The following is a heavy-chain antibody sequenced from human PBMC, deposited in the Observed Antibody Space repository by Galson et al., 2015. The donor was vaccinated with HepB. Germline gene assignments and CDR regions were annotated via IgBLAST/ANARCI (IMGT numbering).Heavy chain of an antibody. V-gene: IGHV3-53*01. D-gene: IGHD1-14*01. Sequence: SLRLSCAASGFTVSSNSMSWVRQAPGKGLEWVSVIYSGGSTYYADSVKGRLTIFRDNARNSLYLQMNSLRSEDTAVYYCAGAHYFPFDADGNDAFDIWGQGTMVTVSS. CDR1: GFTVSSNS. CDR3: AGAHYFPFDADGNDAFDI. CDR2: IYSGGST. J-gene: IGHJ3*02.